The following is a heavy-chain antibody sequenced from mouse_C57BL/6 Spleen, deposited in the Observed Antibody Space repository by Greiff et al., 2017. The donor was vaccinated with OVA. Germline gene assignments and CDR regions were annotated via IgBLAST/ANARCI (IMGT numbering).Heavy chain of an antibody. CDR1: GYTFTSYW. V-gene: IGHV1-69*01. CDR3: ARSHYGSSSLYFDV. Sequence: VQLQQPGAELVMPGASVKLSCKASGYTFTSYWMHWVKQRPGQGLEWIGEIDPSDSYTNYNQKFKGKSTLTVDKSSSTAYMQLSSLTSEDSAVYYCARSHYGSSSLYFDVWGTGTTVTVSS. CDR2: IDPSDSYT. J-gene: IGHJ1*03. D-gene: IGHD1-1*01.